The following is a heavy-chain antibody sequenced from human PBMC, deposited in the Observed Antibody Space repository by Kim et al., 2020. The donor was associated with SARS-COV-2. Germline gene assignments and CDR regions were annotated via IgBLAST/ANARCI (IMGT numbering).Heavy chain of an antibody. J-gene: IGHJ4*02. CDR3: ARDPRFGSVYFDY. Sequence: TYAQGFTGRFVFSLDTSVSTAYLQISSLKAEDTAVYYCARDPRFGSVYFDYWGQGTLVTVSS. D-gene: IGHD3-10*01. V-gene: IGHV7-4-1*02.